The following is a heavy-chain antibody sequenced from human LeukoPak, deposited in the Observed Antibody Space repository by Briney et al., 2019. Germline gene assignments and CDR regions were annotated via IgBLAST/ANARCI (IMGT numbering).Heavy chain of an antibody. CDR1: GFTFGTYG. CDR2: ISHDGSNN. Sequence: GGALRLSCAASGFTFGTYGVHWVRLAPGKGRGWVAVISHDGSNNYAANSVKGRFIISRDNSKNTLYLQMNSLRAEDTGVYYCAKDPGSLGSSDGRWNWFDSWGQGTLVTVSS. D-gene: IGHD5-24*01. V-gene: IGHV3-30*18. J-gene: IGHJ5*01. CDR3: AKDPGSLGSSDGRWNWFDS.